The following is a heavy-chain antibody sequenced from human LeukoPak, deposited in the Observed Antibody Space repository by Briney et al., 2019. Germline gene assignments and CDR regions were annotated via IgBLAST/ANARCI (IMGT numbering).Heavy chain of an antibody. J-gene: IGHJ4*02. CDR1: GGSISSYY. Sequence: SETLSLTCTVSGGSISSYYWGWIRQPPGKGLEWIGSIYYSGSTYYNPSLKSRVTISVDTSKNQFSLKLSSVTAADTAVYYCASGVVMITFGGVIVGSNDYWGQGTLVTVSS. CDR2: IYYSGST. CDR3: ASGVVMITFGGVIVGSNDY. V-gene: IGHV4-39*07. D-gene: IGHD3-16*02.